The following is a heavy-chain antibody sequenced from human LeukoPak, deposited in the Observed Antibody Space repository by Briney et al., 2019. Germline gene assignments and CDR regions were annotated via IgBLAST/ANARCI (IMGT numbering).Heavy chain of an antibody. CDR3: AKGHSGSYSPLFHY. CDR1: GGSLSGYF. Sequence: PSETLSLTCAVFGGSLSGYFLSWIRQPPGKGLEWIGEIHPSGSANYNPSLKSRVTVSLDTSKSQFSLKLSSVTAADTAVYYCAKGHSGSYSPLFHYWGQGTLVTVSS. D-gene: IGHD3-10*01. J-gene: IGHJ4*02. CDR2: IHPSGSA. V-gene: IGHV4-34*01.